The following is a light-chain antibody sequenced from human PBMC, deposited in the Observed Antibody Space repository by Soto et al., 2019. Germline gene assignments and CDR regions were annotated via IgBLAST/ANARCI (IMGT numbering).Light chain of an antibody. J-gene: IGLJ3*02. CDR2: STS. CDR3: LLFYRDAWV. Sequence: QTVVTQEPSLTVSPGGTVTLTCASSTGAVTSGYYANWFQLKPGQAPRALISSTSKKHSWTPARFSGSLLGGKAALTLSGVQPEDEAEYYCLLFYRDAWVFGGGTKLTVL. V-gene: IGLV7-43*01. CDR1: TGAVTSGYY.